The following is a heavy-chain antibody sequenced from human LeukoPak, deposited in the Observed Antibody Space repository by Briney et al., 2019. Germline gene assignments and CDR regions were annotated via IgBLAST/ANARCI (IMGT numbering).Heavy chain of an antibody. D-gene: IGHD6-13*01. CDR3: ARDLWSLRAGTGEKAFDI. CDR1: GYTFTSYG. J-gene: IGHJ3*02. Sequence: ASVKVSCKASGYTFTSYGISWVRQAPGQGLEWMGWISAYNGNTNYAQKLQGRVTMTTDTSTSTAYMELRSLRSDDTAVYYCARDLWSLRAGTGEKAFDIWGQGTMVTVSS. CDR2: ISAYNGNT. V-gene: IGHV1-18*01.